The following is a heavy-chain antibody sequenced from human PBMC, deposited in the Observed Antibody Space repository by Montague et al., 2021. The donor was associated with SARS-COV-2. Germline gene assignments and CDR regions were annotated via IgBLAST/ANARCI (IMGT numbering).Heavy chain of an antibody. CDR2: IYSGGSST. CDR1: VFTFSSHA. V-gene: IGHV3-23*03. CDR3: AKVKHVHYDFWSGYRGGYFDY. J-gene: IGHJ4*02. Sequence: SLRLSCAASVFTFSSHAMSWVRQAPGKGLEWVSVIYSGGSSTYYXDSXKGRFTISRDTSKNTLYLQMNSLTAEDTAVYYCAKVKHVHYDFWSGYRGGYFDYWGRGTLDTVSS. D-gene: IGHD3-3*01.